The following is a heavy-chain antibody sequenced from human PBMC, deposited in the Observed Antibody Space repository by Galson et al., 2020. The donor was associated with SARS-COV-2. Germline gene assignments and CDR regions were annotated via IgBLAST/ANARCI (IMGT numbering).Heavy chain of an antibody. CDR2: IWYDGSNK. J-gene: IGHJ4*02. Sequence: GESLKISCAASGFTFSSYGMHWVRQAPGKGLEWVAVIWYDGSNKYYADSVKGRFTISRDNSKNTLYLQMNSLRAEDTAVYYCARDSSGYSTLFDYWGQGTLVTVSS. CDR1: GFTFSSYG. D-gene: IGHD3-22*01. V-gene: IGHV3-33*01. CDR3: ARDSSGYSTLFDY.